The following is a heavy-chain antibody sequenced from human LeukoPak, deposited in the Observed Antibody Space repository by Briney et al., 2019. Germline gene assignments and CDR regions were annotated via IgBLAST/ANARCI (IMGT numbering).Heavy chain of an antibody. Sequence: PSETLSLTCTVSGGSLTTNNYWGWIRQPPGKGLEWIGNIYFSGNTYYNPSLKSRVAISVDTFKNQFSLSLDSVTAADTAVYYCARVPPVYDSGNYYKGTHFDYWGQGTLVTVSS. D-gene: IGHD3-10*01. V-gene: IGHV4-39*07. J-gene: IGHJ4*02. CDR3: ARVPPVYDSGNYYKGTHFDY. CDR1: GGSLTTNNY. CDR2: IYFSGNT.